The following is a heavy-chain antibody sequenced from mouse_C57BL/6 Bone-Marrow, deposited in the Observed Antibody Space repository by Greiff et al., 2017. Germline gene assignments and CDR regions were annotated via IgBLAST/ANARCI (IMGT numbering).Heavy chain of an antibody. Sequence: QVQLQQPGAELVKPGASVKLSCKASGYTFTSYWMHWVKQRPGRGLEWIGRIAPKSGGTKYNEKFKSKATLTVDKPSSTAYMQLSSLTSEASAVYYCALITTVVATSDVWGTGTTVTVSS. D-gene: IGHD1-1*01. CDR3: ALITTVVATSDV. CDR2: IAPKSGGT. J-gene: IGHJ1*03. V-gene: IGHV1-72*01. CDR1: GYTFTSYW.